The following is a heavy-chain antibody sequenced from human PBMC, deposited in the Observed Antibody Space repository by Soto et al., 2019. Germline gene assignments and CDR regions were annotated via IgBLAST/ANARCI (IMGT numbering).Heavy chain of an antibody. V-gene: IGHV4-61*01. J-gene: IGHJ3*02. CDR1: GGSVSSGSYY. CDR3: AREVRAGDSNMGLIVDAFDI. D-gene: IGHD2-21*02. Sequence: PSETLSLTCTVSGGSVSSGSYYWSWIRQPPGKGLEWIGYIYYSGSTNYNPSLKSRVTISVDTSKNQLSLKLSSVTAADTAVYYCAREVRAGDSNMGLIVDAFDIWGQGTMVTVSS. CDR2: IYYSGST.